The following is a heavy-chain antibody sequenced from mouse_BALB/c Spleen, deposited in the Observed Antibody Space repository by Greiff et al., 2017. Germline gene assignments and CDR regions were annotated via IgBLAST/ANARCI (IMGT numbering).Heavy chain of an antibody. D-gene: IGHD1-1*01. J-gene: IGHJ4*01. CDR3: ARYGSSYGYYAMDY. CDR2: IWAGGST. V-gene: IGHV2-9*02. CDR1: GFSLTSYG. Sequence: QVQLKESGPGLVAPSQSLSITCTVSGFSLTSYGVHWVRQPPGEGLEWLGVIWAGGSTNYNSALMSRLSISKDNSKSQVFLKMNSLQTDDTAMYYCARYGSSYGYYAMDYWGQGTSVTVSS.